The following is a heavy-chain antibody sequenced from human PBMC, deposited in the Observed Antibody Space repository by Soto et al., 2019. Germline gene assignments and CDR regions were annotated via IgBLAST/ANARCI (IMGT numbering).Heavy chain of an antibody. Sequence: SLRLSCEASGFTFGDYAMSWVRQAPGKGLEWVSGISGAGGDTYYRDSVQGRFTVSRDNSKKTLFLQMTDLRAEDTALYYCARDVHDYGDYVKFRRFDPWGQGTLVTVSS. CDR1: GFTFGDYA. D-gene: IGHD4-17*01. V-gene: IGHV3-23*02. J-gene: IGHJ5*02. CDR2: ISGAGGDT. CDR3: ARDVHDYGDYVKFRRFDP.